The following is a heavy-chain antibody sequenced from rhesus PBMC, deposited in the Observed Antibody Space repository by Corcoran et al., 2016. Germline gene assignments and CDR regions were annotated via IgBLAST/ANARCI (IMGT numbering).Heavy chain of an antibody. CDR3: AKWDGSSLDY. CDR1: GYSFTSYR. V-gene: IGHV5-2*01. D-gene: IGHD4-29*01. Sequence: EVQLVQSGAEVKRPGASLKSPCKTQGYSFTSYRVRWVRQMPGQGLEWMGAIDPSDSDTRYSPSFQGQVTISADKSISTAYLQWSSLKASDSATYYCAKWDGSSLDYWGQGVLVTVSS. J-gene: IGHJ4*01. CDR2: IDPSDSDT.